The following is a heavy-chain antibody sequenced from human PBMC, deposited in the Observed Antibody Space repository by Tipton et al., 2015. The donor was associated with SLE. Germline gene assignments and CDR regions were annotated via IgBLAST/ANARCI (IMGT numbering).Heavy chain of an antibody. CDR3: AKDRFYDSSGYFFVDY. D-gene: IGHD3-22*01. CDR1: GFTFSSYA. J-gene: IGHJ4*02. Sequence: SLRLSCAASGFTFSSYAMNWVRQAPGKGLEWVSTIYTAGGAYYADSVKGRFTISRDDSKNTLYLQMSSLRPDDTAVYYCAKDRFYDSSGYFFVDYWGQGTLVTVSS. CDR2: IYTAGGA. V-gene: IGHV3-23*03.